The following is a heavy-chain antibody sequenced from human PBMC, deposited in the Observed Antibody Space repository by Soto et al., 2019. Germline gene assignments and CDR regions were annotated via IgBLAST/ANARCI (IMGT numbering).Heavy chain of an antibody. J-gene: IGHJ4*02. V-gene: IGHV4-31*03. D-gene: IGHD5-12*01. CDR2: ISYSGTT. CDR3: ASGGTVATIIAFDS. Sequence: QVQLQESGPGLVKPSQTLSLTCTVSGGSISIGGYYWSWIRQHPEKGLEWIGYISYSGTTYYNPSLKSRLTISVDTSNNQFSLKLSSVNAADTAVYYCASGGTVATIIAFDSWGQGTLVTASS. CDR1: GGSISIGGYY.